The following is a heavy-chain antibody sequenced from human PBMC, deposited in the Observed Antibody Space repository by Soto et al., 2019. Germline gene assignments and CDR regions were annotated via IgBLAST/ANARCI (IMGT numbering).Heavy chain of an antibody. CDR2: FSYSGST. CDR1: GGSISSYY. D-gene: IGHD2-2*01. J-gene: IGHJ6*03. V-gene: IGHV4-59*01. CDR3: ARAARLSVDCSSTSCYAPYYYYYMDV. Sequence: QVQLQESGPGLVKPSETLSLTCTVSGGSISSYYWSWIRQPPGKGLVWIGYFSYSGSTNYNTSLMSRVTIAVDTSKNQFSLKLSSVTAADTAVYYCARAARLSVDCSSTSCYAPYYYYYMDVWGKGTTVTVSS.